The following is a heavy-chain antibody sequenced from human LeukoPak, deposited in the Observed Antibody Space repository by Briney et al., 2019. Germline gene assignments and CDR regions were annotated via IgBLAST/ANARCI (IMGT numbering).Heavy chain of an antibody. Sequence: GGSLRLSCAASGFTFSTYWVHWVRQAPGKGLAWVSSISRSSSSIYYADSVKGRFTISRDNAKNSLYLQMNSLRAEDTAVYYCARGTGRFMFDIWGQGTMVTVSS. J-gene: IGHJ3*02. D-gene: IGHD3-3*01. V-gene: IGHV3-21*01. CDR2: ISRSSSSI. CDR1: GFTFSTYW. CDR3: ARGTGRFMFDI.